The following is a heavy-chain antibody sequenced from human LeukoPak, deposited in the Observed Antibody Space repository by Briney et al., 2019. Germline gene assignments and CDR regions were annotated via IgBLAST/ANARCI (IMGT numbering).Heavy chain of an antibody. Sequence: ASVKVSCKASRYTFTGYYMHWVRQAPGQGLEWMGWTNPNSGGTNYAQKFQGRVTMTSNTSISTAYMELSRLRSDDTAVYYCARGFLLQTADYWGQGTLVTVSS. CDR1: RYTFTGYY. V-gene: IGHV1-2*02. J-gene: IGHJ4*02. D-gene: IGHD1-26*01. CDR2: TNPNSGGT. CDR3: ARGFLLQTADY.